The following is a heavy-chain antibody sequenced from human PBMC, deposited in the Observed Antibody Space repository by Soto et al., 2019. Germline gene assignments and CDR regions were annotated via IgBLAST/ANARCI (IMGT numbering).Heavy chain of an antibody. D-gene: IGHD5-18*01. CDR1: GGSISSSSYY. Sequence: QLQLQESGPGLVKPSETLSLTCTVSGGSISSSSYYWGWIRQPPGKGLEWIGSSYYSGSTYYNPSLKSRVTISVDTSKNQFSLKLSSVTAADTAVYYCARQDTALHFDYWGQGTLVTVSS. CDR3: ARQDTALHFDY. J-gene: IGHJ4*02. CDR2: SYYSGST. V-gene: IGHV4-39*01.